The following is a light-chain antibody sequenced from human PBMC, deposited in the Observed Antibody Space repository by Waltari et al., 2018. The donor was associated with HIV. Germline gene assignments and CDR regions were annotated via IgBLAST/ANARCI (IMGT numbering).Light chain of an antibody. J-gene: IGLJ2*01. CDR1: SSDVGGYNL. CDR2: EVS. Sequence: QSALTQPASVSGSPGQSITIPCTGTSSDVGGYNLVSWYQQNPGKAPKLMIYEVSKRPSGVSNRFSGSKSGNTASLTISGLQAEDEADYYCCAYAGSTTYVIFGGGTKLTVL. V-gene: IGLV2-23*02. CDR3: CAYAGSTTYVI.